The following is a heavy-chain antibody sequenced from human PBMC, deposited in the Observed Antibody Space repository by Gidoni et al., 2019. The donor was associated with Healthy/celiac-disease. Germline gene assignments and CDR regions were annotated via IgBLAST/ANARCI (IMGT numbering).Heavy chain of an antibody. J-gene: IGHJ1*01. Sequence: QVQLQESGPGLVQPAPTLSLTCTVPGGPISRGSSYWSRIRQPAGKGLEWIGRIYTIGSTNYTPSLKRRVPISVDTSKNQFSLKLSSVTAADTAVYYCASEFTYYYDSSGYLEYFQHCVQGTLVTVS. D-gene: IGHD3-22*01. V-gene: IGHV4-61*02. CDR3: ASEFTYYYDSSGYLEYFQH. CDR2: IYTIGST. CDR1: GGPISRGSSY.